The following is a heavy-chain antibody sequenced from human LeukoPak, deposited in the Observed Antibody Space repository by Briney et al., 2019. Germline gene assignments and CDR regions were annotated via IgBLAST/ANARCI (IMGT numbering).Heavy chain of an antibody. Sequence: GGSLRLSCAASGFTFSSYSMNWVRQAPGKGLQWVSSISSGSSYIYYADSVKGRFTISRDNAKNSLYLQMHSLRAEDTAVYYCARALIGYYFDYWGQGTLVTVSS. V-gene: IGHV3-21*01. J-gene: IGHJ4*02. CDR3: ARALIGYYFDY. CDR2: ISSGSSYI. D-gene: IGHD2-8*01. CDR1: GFTFSSYS.